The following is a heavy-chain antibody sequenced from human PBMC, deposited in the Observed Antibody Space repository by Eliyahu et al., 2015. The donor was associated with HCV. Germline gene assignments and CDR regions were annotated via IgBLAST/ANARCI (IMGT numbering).Heavy chain of an antibody. CDR2: ITYSGST. CDR1: GGSIPPYY. Sequence: QVQLQESGPGLVKPSETLSLTCTVSGGSIPPYYWSWIRQPPGKGPGWSGYITYSGSTNYNPSLKSRVTISVDTSKNQFSLNVTSVTAADTAVYYCASGGGGIAVAGTGGWFDPWGQGTLVTVSS. J-gene: IGHJ5*02. D-gene: IGHD6-19*01. CDR3: ASGGGGIAVAGTGGWFDP. V-gene: IGHV4-59*01.